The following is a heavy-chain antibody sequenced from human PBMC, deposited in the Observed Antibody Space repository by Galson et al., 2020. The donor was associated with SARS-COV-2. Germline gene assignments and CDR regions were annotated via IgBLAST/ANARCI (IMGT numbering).Heavy chain of an antibody. V-gene: IGHV1-24*01. Sequence: ASVKVSCKVSGYTLTELSMHWVRQAPGKGLEWMGGFDPEDGETIYAQKFQGRVTMTEDTSTDTAYMELSSLRSEDTAVYYCAATPPYYYDSCGYYRGGWFDPWGQGTLVTVAS. D-gene: IGHD3-22*01. CDR2: FDPEDGET. J-gene: IGHJ5*02. CDR3: AATPPYYYDSCGYYRGGWFDP. CDR1: GYTLTELS.